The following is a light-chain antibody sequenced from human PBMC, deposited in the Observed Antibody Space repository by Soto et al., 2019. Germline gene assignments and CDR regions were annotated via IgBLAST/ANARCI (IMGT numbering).Light chain of an antibody. Sequence: EIVMTQSPATLSVSPWERATLSCRASQSVSSNLAWYQQKPGQAPRLLIYGASTRATGIPARFSGSGSGTEFTLTISSLQSEDFAVYYCQQYINPALAFGQGTKV. J-gene: IGKJ1*01. CDR3: QQYINPALA. CDR2: GAS. CDR1: QSVSSN. V-gene: IGKV3-15*01.